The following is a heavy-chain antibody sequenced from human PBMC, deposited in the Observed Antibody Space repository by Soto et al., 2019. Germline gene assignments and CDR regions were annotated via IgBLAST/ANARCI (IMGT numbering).Heavy chain of an antibody. CDR2: IWFDGSNQ. J-gene: IGHJ5*02. CDR1: GFIFSNYG. Sequence: QVQLVESGGGVVQPGRSLRLSCAASGFIFSNYGMQWVRQAPGKGLEWVAVIWFDGSNQQYADSVKGRFTISRDNPKNTLYLQMNSLRAEDTAVYYCVSDSTYGSGTSSGHNWFDPWGQGTLVTVSS. CDR3: VSDSTYGSGTSSGHNWFDP. D-gene: IGHD3-10*01. V-gene: IGHV3-33*01.